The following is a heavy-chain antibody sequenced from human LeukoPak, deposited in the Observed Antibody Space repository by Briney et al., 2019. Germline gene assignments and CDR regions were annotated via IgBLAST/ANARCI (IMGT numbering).Heavy chain of an antibody. CDR3: ARVRFGGNQAIDY. D-gene: IGHD3-10*01. V-gene: IGHV3-23*01. Sequence: PGGSLRLSCAASGFTFRGYAMSWVRQAPGKGLEWVSAISDSGVSTIHADSVTGRFTISRDNSKDMLYLQMHNLRAEDTAVYYCARVRFGGNQAIDYWGQGTLVTVSS. J-gene: IGHJ4*02. CDR1: GFTFRGYA. CDR2: ISDSGVST.